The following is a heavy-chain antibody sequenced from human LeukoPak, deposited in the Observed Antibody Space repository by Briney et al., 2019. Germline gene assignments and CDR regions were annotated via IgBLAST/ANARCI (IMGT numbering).Heavy chain of an antibody. J-gene: IGHJ4*02. CDR1: GFTFSSYS. Sequence: GGSLRLSCAASGFTFSSYSMNCVRQAPGKGLEWVSSISSSSSYIYYADSVKGRFTISRDNAKNSLYLQMNSLRAEDTAVYYCAREVLWFGGSLANFDYWGQGTLVTVSS. CDR3: AREVLWFGGSLANFDY. D-gene: IGHD3-10*01. CDR2: ISSSSSYI. V-gene: IGHV3-21*01.